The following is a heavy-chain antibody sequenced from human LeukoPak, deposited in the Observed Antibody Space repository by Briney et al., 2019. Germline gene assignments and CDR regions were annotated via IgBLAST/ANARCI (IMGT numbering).Heavy chain of an antibody. CDR1: GFTFSSYS. CDR2: ISSSSSYI. D-gene: IGHD6-25*01. V-gene: IGHV3-21*01. CDR3: ARIAAGGSYYYYMDV. J-gene: IGHJ6*03. Sequence: GSLRLSCAASGFTFSSYSMNWVRQAPGKGLEWASSISSSSSYIYYADSVKGRFTVSRDNAKNSLYLQMNSLRADDTAVYYCARIAAGGSYYYYMDVWGKGTTVTVSS.